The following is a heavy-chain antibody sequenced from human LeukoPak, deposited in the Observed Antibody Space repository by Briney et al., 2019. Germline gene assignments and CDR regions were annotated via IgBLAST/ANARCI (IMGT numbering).Heavy chain of an antibody. J-gene: IGHJ6*02. D-gene: IGHD3-10*01. CDR2: IFNNGANA. CDR1: GFTFSNYA. CDR3: AKELHEVYYYGPDV. V-gene: IGHV3-23*01. Sequence: GGSLRLSCTASGFTFSNYAMDWVRQAPGRGLEWVATIFNNGANAFYADSVRGRFTISRDNSKNTLYLQMISLRAEGTAIYYCAKELHEVYYYGPDVWGQGTTVIVSS.